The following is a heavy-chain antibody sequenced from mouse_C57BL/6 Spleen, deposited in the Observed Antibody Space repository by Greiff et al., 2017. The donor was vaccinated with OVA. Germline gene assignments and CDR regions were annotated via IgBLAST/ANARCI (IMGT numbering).Heavy chain of an antibody. Sequence: VKQSCKASGYTFTSYWMHWVKQRPGRGLEWIGRIDPNSGGTKYNEKFKSKATLTVDKPSSTAYMQLSSLTSEDSAVYYCARSETAMITPYWYFDVWGTGTTVTVSS. D-gene: IGHD2-4*01. CDR1: GYTFTSYW. CDR3: ARSETAMITPYWYFDV. CDR2: IDPNSGGT. J-gene: IGHJ1*03. V-gene: IGHV1-72*01.